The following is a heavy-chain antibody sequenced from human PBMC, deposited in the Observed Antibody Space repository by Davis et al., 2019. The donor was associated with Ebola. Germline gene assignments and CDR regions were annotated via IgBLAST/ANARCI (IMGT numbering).Heavy chain of an antibody. Sequence: PGGSLRLSCAASGFTFSSYAMHWVRQAPGKGLEYVSAISSNGGSTYYANSVKGRFTISRDNSKNTLYLQMGSLRAEDMAVYYCARGDGDYVGWFDPWGQGTLVTVSS. V-gene: IGHV3-64*01. J-gene: IGHJ5*02. CDR1: GFTFSSYA. D-gene: IGHD4-17*01. CDR2: ISSNGGST. CDR3: ARGDGDYVGWFDP.